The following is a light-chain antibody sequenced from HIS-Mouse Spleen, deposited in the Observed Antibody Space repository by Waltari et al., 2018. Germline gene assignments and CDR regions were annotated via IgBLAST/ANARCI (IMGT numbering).Light chain of an antibody. V-gene: IGLV1-44*01. CDR2: SNN. Sequence: QSVLTQPPSASGTPGQRVTNSCSGSSPNIGSNTVNWYQQLPGTAPKLLIYSNNQRPSGVPDRFSGSKSGTSASLAISGLQSEDEADYYCAAWDDSLNGVVFGGGTKLTVL. CDR3: AAWDDSLNGVV. CDR1: SPNIGSNT. J-gene: IGLJ2*01.